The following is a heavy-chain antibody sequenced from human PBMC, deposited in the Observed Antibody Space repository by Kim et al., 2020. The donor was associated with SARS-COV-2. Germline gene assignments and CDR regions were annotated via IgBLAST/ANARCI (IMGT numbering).Heavy chain of an antibody. D-gene: IGHD3-10*01. Sequence: SETLSLTCAVYGGSFSGYYWSWIRQPPGKGLEWIGEINHSGSTNYNPSLKSRVTISVDTSKNQFSLKLSSVTAADTAVYYCARGYMYYYGSGSPLFDYWG. CDR2: INHSGST. CDR3: ARGYMYYYGSGSPLFDY. V-gene: IGHV4-34*01. CDR1: GGSFSGYY. J-gene: IGHJ4*01.